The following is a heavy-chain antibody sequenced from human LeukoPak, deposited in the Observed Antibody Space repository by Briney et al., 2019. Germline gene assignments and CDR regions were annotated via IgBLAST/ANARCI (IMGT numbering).Heavy chain of an antibody. J-gene: IGHJ4*02. D-gene: IGHD2-21*02. V-gene: IGHV3-33*08. CDR3: ARGQVETAIPGDY. CDR1: GFTFSGSA. Sequence: GGSLKLSCAASGFTFSGSAMHWVRQAPGKGLEWVAVIWYDGSNKYHADSVKGRFTVSRDNSKNTLYLQMNSLRAEDTAVYYCARGQVETAIPGDYWGQGTLVTVSS. CDR2: IWYDGSNK.